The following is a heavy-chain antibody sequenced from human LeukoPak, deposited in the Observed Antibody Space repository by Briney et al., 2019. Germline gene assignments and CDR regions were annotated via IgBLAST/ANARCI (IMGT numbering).Heavy chain of an antibody. V-gene: IGHV3-30*02. D-gene: IGHD5-24*01. Sequence: GGSLRPSCAASGFTFSSYGMHWVRQAPGKGLEWVAFIRYDGSNKYYADSVKGRFTISRDNSKNTLYLQMNSLRPEDTAVYFCAKGQFTPYYYMDVWGKGTTVTVSS. CDR3: AKGQFTPYYYMDV. CDR1: GFTFSSYG. J-gene: IGHJ6*03. CDR2: IRYDGSNK.